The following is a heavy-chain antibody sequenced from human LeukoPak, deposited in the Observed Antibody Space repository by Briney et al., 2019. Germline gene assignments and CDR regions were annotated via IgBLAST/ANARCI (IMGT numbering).Heavy chain of an antibody. V-gene: IGHV4-34*01. CDR1: GGSFSGYY. Sequence: SETLSLTCAVYGGSFSGYYWSWIRQPPGKGLEWIGEINHSGSTNYNPSLKSRVTISVDTSKNQFSLKLSSVTAADTAVYYCARGEVDWFDTWGQGTLVTVSS. D-gene: IGHD2-15*01. CDR3: ARGEVDWFDT. CDR2: INHSGST. J-gene: IGHJ5*02.